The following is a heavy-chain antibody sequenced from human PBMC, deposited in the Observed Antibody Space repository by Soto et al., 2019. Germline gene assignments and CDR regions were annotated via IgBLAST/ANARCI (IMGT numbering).Heavy chain of an antibody. J-gene: IGHJ4*02. CDR3: ARRHGVVIAAYY. CDR2: FFIGGNT. D-gene: IGHD3-10*01. Sequence: QLQLQESGPGLVKPSETLSLTCTVSGGSISSTTYYWGWMRQPPGKGLEWIASFFIGGNTYYNPSLKGRVTISFDTSKTRSSRRLISVTAAETAGYFGARRHGVVIAAYYWGQGILVTVS. V-gene: IGHV4-39*01. CDR1: GGSISSTTYY.